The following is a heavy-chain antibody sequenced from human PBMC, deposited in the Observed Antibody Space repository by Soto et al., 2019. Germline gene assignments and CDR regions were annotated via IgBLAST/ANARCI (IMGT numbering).Heavy chain of an antibody. V-gene: IGHV5-51*01. CDR2: IYPGDSDT. J-gene: IGHJ3*02. D-gene: IGHD6-19*01. CDR1: AYSFTSYW. Sequence: GASEKISCKGSAYSFTSYWIGWVRQMPGKGLEWMGIIYPGDSDTRYSPSFQGQVTISADKSISTAYLQWSSLKASDTAMYYCARKPAYSSGWYAFDIWGQGTMVTVSS. CDR3: ARKPAYSSGWYAFDI.